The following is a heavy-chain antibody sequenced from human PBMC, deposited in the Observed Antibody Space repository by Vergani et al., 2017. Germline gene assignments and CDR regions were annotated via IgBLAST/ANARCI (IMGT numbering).Heavy chain of an antibody. D-gene: IGHD3-3*01. J-gene: IGHJ4*02. CDR3: ARGRFLEWLTSAILN. CDR1: GFTFSSYS. Sequence: EVQLVESGGGLVKPGGSLRLSCAASGFTFSSYSMNWVRQAPGKGLEWVSSISSSSSYIYYADSVKGRFTISRDNAKNSLYLQMNSLRADDTGVYYCARGRFLEWLTSAILNWGQGTLVTVSS. V-gene: IGHV3-21*01. CDR2: ISSSSSYI.